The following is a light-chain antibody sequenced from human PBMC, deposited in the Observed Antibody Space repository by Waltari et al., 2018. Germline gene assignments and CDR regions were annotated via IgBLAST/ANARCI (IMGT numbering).Light chain of an antibody. CDR3: HQYYSVPFT. J-gene: IGKJ3*01. CDR1: QGISTH. V-gene: IGKV1-9*01. Sequence: DIQLTQSPSFLSASVRDRVTITCRASQGISTHLAWYQQKPGKGPKLLIYAASTLQSDIPSRFSGSGSGTDFTLTISSLQAEDVAVYYCHQYYSVPFTFGPGTKVDIK. CDR2: AAS.